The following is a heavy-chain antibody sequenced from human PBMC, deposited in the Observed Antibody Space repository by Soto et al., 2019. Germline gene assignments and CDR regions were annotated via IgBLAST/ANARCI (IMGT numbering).Heavy chain of an antibody. CDR3: ARVKRYNWNYPDAFDI. D-gene: IGHD1-7*01. Sequence: ASVKVSCKASGYTFTSYGISWVRQAPGQGLEWMGWISAYNGNTNYAQKLQGRVTMTTDTSTSTAYMELRSLRSDDTAVYYCARVKRYNWNYPDAFDIWGQGTMVTVSS. CDR2: ISAYNGNT. V-gene: IGHV1-18*01. J-gene: IGHJ3*02. CDR1: GYTFTSYG.